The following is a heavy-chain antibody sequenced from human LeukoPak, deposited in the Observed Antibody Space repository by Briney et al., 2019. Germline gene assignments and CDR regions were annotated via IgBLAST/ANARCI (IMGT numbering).Heavy chain of an antibody. CDR2: IIPIFGTA. Sequence: SVKVSCKASGGTFSSYAISWVRQAPGQGLEWMGGIIPIFGTANYAQKFQGRVTITADESTSTAYMELSSLRSEDTAVYYCASFPISYYYGMDVWGQGTTVTASS. CDR3: ASFPISYYYGMDV. J-gene: IGHJ6*02. CDR1: GGTFSSYA. V-gene: IGHV1-69*13. D-gene: IGHD5-12*01.